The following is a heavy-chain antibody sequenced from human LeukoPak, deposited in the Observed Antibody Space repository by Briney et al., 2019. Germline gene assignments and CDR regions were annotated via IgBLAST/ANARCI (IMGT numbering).Heavy chain of an antibody. CDR1: GGSISSYY. Sequence: SETLSLTCTVSGGSISSYYWSWIRQPDGKGLEWIGRIYTSGSTNYNPSLKSRVTMSVDTSKNQFSLKLSSVTAADTAVYYCARSGDDVTNDAFDIWGQGTMVTVSS. D-gene: IGHD4-17*01. J-gene: IGHJ3*02. CDR3: ARSGDDVTNDAFDI. CDR2: IYTSGST. V-gene: IGHV4-4*07.